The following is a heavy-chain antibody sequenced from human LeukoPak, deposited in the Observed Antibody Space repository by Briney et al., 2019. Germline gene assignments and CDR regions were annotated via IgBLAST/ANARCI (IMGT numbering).Heavy chain of an antibody. CDR2: ISYDGSNK. CDR3: ARDETKRGYSYGTSPFDY. V-gene: IGHV3-30*04. D-gene: IGHD5-18*01. J-gene: IGHJ4*02. Sequence: GGSLRLSCAASGFTFSSYAMHWVRQAPGKGLEWVALISYDGSNKYYEDSVKGRFTISRDNSKNTVYLQMDSLRAEDTAVYYCARDETKRGYSYGTSPFDYWGQGTLVPSPQ. CDR1: GFTFSSYA.